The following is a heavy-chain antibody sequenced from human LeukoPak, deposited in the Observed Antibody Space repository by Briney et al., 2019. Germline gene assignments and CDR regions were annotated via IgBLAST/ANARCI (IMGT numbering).Heavy chain of an antibody. Sequence: PGGSLRLSCTASGFTFGDYAMSWVRQAPGKGLEWVGFIRSKAYGGTTEYAASVKGRFTISRDDSKSIAYLQMNSLKTEDTAVYYCTRDQWVWFGELSRNYYFDYWGQGTLVTVSS. J-gene: IGHJ4*02. CDR2: IRSKAYGGTT. CDR3: TRDQWVWFGELSRNYYFDY. V-gene: IGHV3-49*04. D-gene: IGHD3-10*01. CDR1: GFTFGDYA.